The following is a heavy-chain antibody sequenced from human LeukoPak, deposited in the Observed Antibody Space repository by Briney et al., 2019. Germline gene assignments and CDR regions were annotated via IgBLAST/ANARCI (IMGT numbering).Heavy chain of an antibody. CDR1: GFTVSRNY. J-gene: IGHJ4*02. D-gene: IGHD2-15*01. CDR2: IYSSGIT. CDR3: ARDPCSGGSCYSTFGC. Sequence: GGSLRLSCAASGFTVSRNYMSWVRQAPGKGLEWVSVIYSSGITYYADSVKGRFTVSRDSSKNTLYLQMDSLRVEDTAVYYCARDPCSGGSCYSTFGCWGQGTLVTVAS. V-gene: IGHV3-66*01.